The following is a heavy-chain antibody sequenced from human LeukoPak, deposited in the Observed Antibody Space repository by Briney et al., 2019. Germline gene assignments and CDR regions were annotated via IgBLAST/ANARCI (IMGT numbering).Heavy chain of an antibody. D-gene: IGHD2-15*01. CDR3: ARFRDIVVVVAAYQRHGAFDI. CDR2: IYYSGST. CDR1: GGSISSYY. J-gene: IGHJ3*02. Sequence: SETLSLTCTVSGGSISSYYWSWIRQPPGKGLEWIGYIYYSGSTNYNPSLKSRVTISVDTSKNQFSLKLSSVTAADTAVYYCARFRDIVVVVAAYQRHGAFDIWGQGTMVTVSS. V-gene: IGHV4-59*12.